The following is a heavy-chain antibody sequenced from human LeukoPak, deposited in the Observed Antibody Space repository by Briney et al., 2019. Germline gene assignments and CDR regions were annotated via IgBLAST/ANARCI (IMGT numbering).Heavy chain of an antibody. CDR1: GFTFSSYG. Sequence: GGSLRLSCAASGFTFSSYGVHWVRQAPGKGLEWVAFIRYDGSNKHYADSVKGRFTISRDNSKNTLYLQMNSLRAEDTAVYYCAKVPYNWNDVFIWGQGTMVTVSS. V-gene: IGHV3-30*02. CDR2: IRYDGSNK. D-gene: IGHD1-1*01. J-gene: IGHJ3*02. CDR3: AKVPYNWNDVFI.